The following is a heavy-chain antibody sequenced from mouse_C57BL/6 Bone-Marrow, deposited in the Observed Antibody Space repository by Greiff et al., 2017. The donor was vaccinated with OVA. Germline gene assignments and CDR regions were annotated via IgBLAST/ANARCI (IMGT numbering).Heavy chain of an antibody. V-gene: IGHV1-64*01. CDR1: GYTFTSYW. Sequence: QVQLQQPGAELVKPGASVKLSCKASGYTFTSYWMHWVKQRPGQGLEWIGMIHPNSGGTNYNEKFKSKATLTVDKSSSTAYMQLSSLTSEDSAVYYCARLRDSSGCYYVDYWGQGTTLTVSS. D-gene: IGHD3-2*02. CDR2: IHPNSGGT. CDR3: ARLRDSSGCYYVDY. J-gene: IGHJ2*01.